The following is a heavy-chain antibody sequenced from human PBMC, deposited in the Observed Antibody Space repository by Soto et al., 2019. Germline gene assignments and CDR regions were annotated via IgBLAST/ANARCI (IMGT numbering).Heavy chain of an antibody. CDR2: IWYDGSNK. CDR3: ARDRDQVVVAATVDY. J-gene: IGHJ4*02. V-gene: IGHV3-33*01. Sequence: GGSLRLSCAASGFTFSSSGMHWVRQAPGKGLEWVAVIWYDGSNKYYADSVKGRFTISRDNSKNTLYLQMNSLRAEDTAVYYCARDRDQVVVAATVDYWGQGTLVTISS. CDR1: GFTFSSSG. D-gene: IGHD2-15*01.